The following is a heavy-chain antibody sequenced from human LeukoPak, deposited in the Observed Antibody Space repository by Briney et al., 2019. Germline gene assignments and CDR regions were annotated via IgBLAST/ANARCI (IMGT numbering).Heavy chain of an antibody. D-gene: IGHD3-16*02. CDR1: GFTFSSYA. V-gene: IGHV3-23*01. CDR3: AKTPVYDYVWGSYRYPTAGFDY. CDR2: ISGSGGST. J-gene: IGHJ4*02. Sequence: PGGSLRLSCAASGFTFSSYAMSWVRQAPGKGLEWVSAISGSGGSTYYADSVKGRFTISRDNSKNTLYLQRNSLRAEDTAVYYCAKTPVYDYVWGSYRYPTAGFDYWGQGTLVTVSS.